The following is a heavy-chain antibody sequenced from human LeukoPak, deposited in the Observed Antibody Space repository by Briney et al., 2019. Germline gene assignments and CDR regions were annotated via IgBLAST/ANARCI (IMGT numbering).Heavy chain of an antibody. CDR1: GYTFTGYY. Sequence: ASVKVSCKASGYTFTGYYMRWVRQAPGQGLEWMGWINPNSGGTNYAQKFQGWVTMTRDTSISTAYMELSRLRSDDTAVYYCARAASSSLTSFDYWGQGTLVTVSS. D-gene: IGHD6-13*01. J-gene: IGHJ4*02. CDR2: INPNSGGT. CDR3: ARAASSSLTSFDY. V-gene: IGHV1-2*04.